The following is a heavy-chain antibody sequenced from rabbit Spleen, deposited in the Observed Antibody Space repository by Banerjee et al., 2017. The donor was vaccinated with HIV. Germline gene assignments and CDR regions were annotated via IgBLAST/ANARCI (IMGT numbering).Heavy chain of an antibody. Sequence: QSLEESGGGLVKPGASLTLTCKASGFSFSAGYYMSWVRQAPGKGLEWIGYIDPVFGSAYYASWVNGRFSISRENTQNTVSLQLNSLTAADTATYFCARGGGLWGQGTLVTVS. V-gene: IGHV1S40*01. CDR2: IDPVFGSA. CDR1: GFSFSAGYY. J-gene: IGHJ3*01. CDR3: ARGGGL.